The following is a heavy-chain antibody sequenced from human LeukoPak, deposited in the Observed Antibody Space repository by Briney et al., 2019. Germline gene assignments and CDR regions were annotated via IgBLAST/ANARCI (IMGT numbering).Heavy chain of an antibody. CDR2: ISAYNGNT. Sequence: RASVKVSCKASGYTFTSYGISWVRQAPGQGLEWMGWISAYNGNTNYAQKLQGRVTMTTDTSTSTAYMELRSLRSDDTAVYYCARPRMGDGSSWYDAFDIWGQGTMVTVSS. CDR3: ARPRMGDGSSWYDAFDI. D-gene: IGHD6-13*01. J-gene: IGHJ3*02. V-gene: IGHV1-18*01. CDR1: GYTFTSYG.